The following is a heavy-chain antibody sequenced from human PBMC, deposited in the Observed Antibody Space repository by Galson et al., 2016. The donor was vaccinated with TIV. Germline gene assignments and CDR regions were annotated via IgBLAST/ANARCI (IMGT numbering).Heavy chain of an antibody. V-gene: IGHV3-21*01. J-gene: IGHJ3*02. CDR2: ISLNSNHI. CDR1: GFAFNFYA. CDR3: AKVFGSGAYSQGDGFDI. Sequence: LRLSCAASGFAFNFYAMNWVRQAPGKGLEWISSISLNSNHIYYAESVEGRFTISRDNAASSLFLEMSSLRADDTAVYYCAKVFGSGAYSQGDGFDIWGQGTVVTVSS. D-gene: IGHD3-10*01.